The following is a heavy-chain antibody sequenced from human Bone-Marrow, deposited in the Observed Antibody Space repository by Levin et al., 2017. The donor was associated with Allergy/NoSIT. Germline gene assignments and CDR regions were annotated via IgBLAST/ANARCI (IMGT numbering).Heavy chain of an antibody. Sequence: SVKVSCKASGGTFSSYAISWVRQAPGQGLEWMGGIIPIFGTANYAQKFQGRVTITADKSTSTAYMELSSLRSEDTAVYYCARVTTVTTRIGAFDIWGQGTMVTVSS. CDR3: ARVTTVTTRIGAFDI. CDR1: GGTFSSYA. J-gene: IGHJ3*02. V-gene: IGHV1-69*06. CDR2: IIPIFGTA. D-gene: IGHD4-17*01.